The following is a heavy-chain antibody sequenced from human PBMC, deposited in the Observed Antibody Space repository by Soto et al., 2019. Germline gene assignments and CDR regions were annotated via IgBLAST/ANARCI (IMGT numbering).Heavy chain of an antibody. CDR2: IHTSGQAT. CDR3: VKGRSKNCNITTCGLWMDA. J-gene: IGHJ6*04. D-gene: IGHD3-22*01. Sequence: PGGSLRLSWSVSGIVFKSNAMHWVRQPPGKGLEYVSSIHTSGQATFYADAVKGRFTASRDKSKNTLDLELTSLKHEDTAVYYCVKGRSKNCNITTCGLWMDAWGKGTTVTVSS. CDR1: GIVFKSNA. V-gene: IGHV3-64D*06.